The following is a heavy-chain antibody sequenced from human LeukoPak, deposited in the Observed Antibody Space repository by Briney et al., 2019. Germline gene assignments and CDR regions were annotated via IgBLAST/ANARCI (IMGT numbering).Heavy chain of an antibody. CDR1: GFTFSSYA. J-gene: IGHJ4*02. CDR3: ARGRTYYYDSSGYYLDY. V-gene: IGHV3-30-3*01. D-gene: IGHD3-22*01. CDR2: ISYDGSNK. Sequence: GGSLRLSCAASGFTFSSYAMHWVRQAPGKGLEWVAVISYDGSNKYYADSVKGRFTISRDNSKNTLYLQMNSLRAEDTAVYYCARGRTYYYDSSGYYLDYWGQGTLVTVSS.